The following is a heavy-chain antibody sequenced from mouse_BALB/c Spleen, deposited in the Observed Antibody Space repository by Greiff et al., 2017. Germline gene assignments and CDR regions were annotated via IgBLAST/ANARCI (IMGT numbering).Heavy chain of an antibody. CDR2: ISSGGST. CDR3: ARSYGNYEGWFAY. J-gene: IGHJ3*01. V-gene: IGHV5-6-5*01. CDR1: GFTFSSYA. D-gene: IGHD2-1*01. Sequence: EVKLMESGGGLVKPGGSLKLSCAASGFTFSSYAMSWVRQTPEKRLEWVASISSGGSTYYPDSVKGRFTISRDNARNILYLQMSSLRSEDTAMYYCARSYGNYEGWFAYWGQGTLVTVSA.